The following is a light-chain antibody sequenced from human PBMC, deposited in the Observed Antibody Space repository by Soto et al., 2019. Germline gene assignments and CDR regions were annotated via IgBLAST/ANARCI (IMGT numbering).Light chain of an antibody. Sequence: IQLTQSPSSLSSSFGDRVTITCRASQGINTFLAWYQQKPGKAPKLLIYAASTLQSGVPSRFSGSVSGTDGTLTISSLQKEDGATYHCQQHESYTSTFGGGTKVDI. CDR1: QGINTF. CDR2: AAS. J-gene: IGKJ4*01. V-gene: IGKV1-9*01. CDR3: QQHESYTST.